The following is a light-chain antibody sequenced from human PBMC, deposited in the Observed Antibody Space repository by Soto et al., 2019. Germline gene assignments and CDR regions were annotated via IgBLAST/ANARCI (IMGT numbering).Light chain of an antibody. CDR2: DVL. CDR1: SSDVGSYNY. Sequence: QSALTQPPSASGSPGQSVTISCTGTSSDVGSYNYVSWYQQHPGKAPKLMIYDVLKRPSGVPDRFSGSKSGNTATLTVSGLLAEDEADNYCSSYAGSNRLVFGGGTKVTVL. CDR3: SSYAGSNRLV. V-gene: IGLV2-8*01. J-gene: IGLJ2*01.